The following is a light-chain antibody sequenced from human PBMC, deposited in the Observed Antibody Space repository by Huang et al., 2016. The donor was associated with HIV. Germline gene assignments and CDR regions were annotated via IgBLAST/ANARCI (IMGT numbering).Light chain of an antibody. Sequence: EIVLTQSPGTLSLSPGERVTLSCRASQNISSSHLAGYQQKPGQAPRLLIYGASSRATGIADRFSGSGYGTDFSLTISRLEPEDCAVYYCQQYGGSPVTFGQGTRLEIK. J-gene: IGKJ2*01. CDR1: QNISSSH. V-gene: IGKV3-20*01. CDR3: QQYGGSPVT. CDR2: GAS.